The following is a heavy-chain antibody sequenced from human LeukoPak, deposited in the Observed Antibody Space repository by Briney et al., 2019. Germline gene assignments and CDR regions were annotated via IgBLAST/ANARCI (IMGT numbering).Heavy chain of an antibody. J-gene: IGHJ4*02. CDR1: GGSISSYY. CDR2: IYYSGST. D-gene: IGHD3-22*01. V-gene: IGHV4-59*12. Sequence: SSETLSLTCTVSGGSISSYYWSWIRQPPGKGLEWIGYIYYSGSTNYNPSLKSRVTISVDTSKNQFSLKLSSVTAADTAVYYCARLVITTIFDYWGQGTLVTVSS. CDR3: ARLVITTIFDY.